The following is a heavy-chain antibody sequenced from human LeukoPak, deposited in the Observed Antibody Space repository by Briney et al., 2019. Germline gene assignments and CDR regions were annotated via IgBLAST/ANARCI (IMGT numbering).Heavy chain of an antibody. V-gene: IGHV4-34*01. Sequence: SETLSLTCAVYGGSFSGYYWSWIRQPPGKGLEWIGEINNSGSTNYNPSLKSRVTISVDTSKNQFSLKLSSVTAADTAVYYCARVCDSSGYFDYWGQGTLVTVSS. CDR1: GGSFSGYY. D-gene: IGHD3-22*01. CDR2: INNSGST. CDR3: ARVCDSSGYFDY. J-gene: IGHJ4*02.